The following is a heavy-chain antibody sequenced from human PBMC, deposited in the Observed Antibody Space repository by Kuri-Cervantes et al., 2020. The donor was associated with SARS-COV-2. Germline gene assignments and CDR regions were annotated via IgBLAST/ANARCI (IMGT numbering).Heavy chain of an antibody. Sequence: SGPTLVKPTQTLTLTCTFSGFSLSTSGMCVSWIRQPPGKALEWLARTDWDDDKYYSTSLKTRLTISKDTSKNQVVLTMTNMDPVDTATYYCAHSGSSGVTIFGVVIIPTFDYWGQGTLVTVSS. CDR1: GFSLSTSGMC. J-gene: IGHJ4*02. V-gene: IGHV2-70*12. CDR2: TDWDDDK. CDR3: AHSGSSGVTIFGVVIIPTFDY. D-gene: IGHD3-3*01.